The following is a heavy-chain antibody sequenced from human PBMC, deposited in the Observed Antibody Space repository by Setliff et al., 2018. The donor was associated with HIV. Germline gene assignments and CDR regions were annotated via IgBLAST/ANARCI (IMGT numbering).Heavy chain of an antibody. CDR1: GGSISSSSYY. CDR2: IYYSGSN. J-gene: IGHJ4*02. D-gene: IGHD5-12*01. V-gene: IGHV4-39*07. Sequence: SETLSLTCTVSGGSISSSSYYWGWIRQPPGKGLEWIGSIYYSGSNYYNPSLKSRVTISVDTSKNQFSLKLISVTAADTAVYYCARDRPYSGYPDWGQGTLVTVSS. CDR3: ARDRPYSGYPD.